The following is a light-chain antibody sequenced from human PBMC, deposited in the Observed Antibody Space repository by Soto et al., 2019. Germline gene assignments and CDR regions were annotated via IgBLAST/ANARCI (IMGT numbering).Light chain of an antibody. CDR2: GAS. CDR1: QSVSSSY. CDR3: QQYGGSPPIT. V-gene: IGKV3-20*01. Sequence: EIVLTQSPGTLSLSPGERATLSCRAIQSVSSSYLAWYQQKLGQAPRLLIYGASSRATGIPDRFSGSGSGTDFTLTISRLEPEDFAVYYCQQYGGSPPITFGQGTRLEIK. J-gene: IGKJ5*01.